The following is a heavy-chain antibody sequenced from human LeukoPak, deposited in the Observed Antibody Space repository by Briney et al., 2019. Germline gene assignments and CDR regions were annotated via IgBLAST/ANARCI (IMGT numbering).Heavy chain of an antibody. V-gene: IGHV4-59*01. D-gene: IGHD6-19*01. Sequence: SETLSLTCTVSGGSISSYYWNWIRRPPGKGLEWIGFIYYSGSTNYNPSLKSRVTISVDTSKNQFSLKVSSVTAADTAVYYCARGEDPSGWQNFDYWGQGTLVTVSS. CDR2: IYYSGST. CDR1: GGSISSYY. CDR3: ARGEDPSGWQNFDY. J-gene: IGHJ4*02.